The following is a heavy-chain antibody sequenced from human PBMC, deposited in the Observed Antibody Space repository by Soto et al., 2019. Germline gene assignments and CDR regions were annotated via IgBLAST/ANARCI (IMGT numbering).Heavy chain of an antibody. CDR3: ARDRSEEGFGGVIPTHDAFDI. CDR1: GYTFTSYY. D-gene: IGHD3-16*02. CDR2: INPSGGST. Sequence: ASVKVSCKASGYTFTSYYMHWVRQAPGQGLEWMGIINPSGGSTSYAQKFQGRVTMTRDTSTSTVYMELSSLRSEDTAVYYCARDRSEEGFGGVIPTHDAFDIRGQGTMVTVSS. V-gene: IGHV1-46*01. J-gene: IGHJ3*02.